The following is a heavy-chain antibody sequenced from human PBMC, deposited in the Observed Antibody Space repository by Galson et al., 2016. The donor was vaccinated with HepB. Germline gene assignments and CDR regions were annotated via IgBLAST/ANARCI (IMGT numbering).Heavy chain of an antibody. CDR3: SRGGRLFLEWLFSFW. D-gene: IGHD3-3*01. V-gene: IGHV3-49*03. CDR2: IRSKAYGGTT. CDR1: GFTFGDYA. J-gene: IGHJ4*02. Sequence: SLRLSCAASGFTFGDYAMSWFRQAPGKGLEWVGFIRSKAYGGTTEYAASVKGRFTISRHDSRSIAYLQMNSLKTVDTGVYYCSRGGRLFLEWLFSFWWGQGTLVTVSS.